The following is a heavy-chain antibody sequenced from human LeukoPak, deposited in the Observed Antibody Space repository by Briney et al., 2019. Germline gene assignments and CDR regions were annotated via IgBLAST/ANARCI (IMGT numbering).Heavy chain of an antibody. CDR1: GYTFTSYG. CDR2: ISAYNGNT. Sequence: GASVKVSCKASGYTFTSYGISWVRQAPGQGREWMGWISAYNGNTNYAQKLQGRVTMTTDTSTSTAYMELRSLRSDDTAVYYCARAPDPYYDFWSGYYTNYYYYYYMDVWGKGTTVTVSS. D-gene: IGHD3-3*01. J-gene: IGHJ6*03. CDR3: ARAPDPYYDFWSGYYTNYYYYYYMDV. V-gene: IGHV1-18*01.